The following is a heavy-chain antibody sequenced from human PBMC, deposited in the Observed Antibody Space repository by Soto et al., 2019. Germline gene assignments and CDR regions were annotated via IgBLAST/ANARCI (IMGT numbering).Heavy chain of an antibody. D-gene: IGHD2-15*01. J-gene: IGHJ6*02. CDR2: IYYSGST. Sequence: ETLSLTCTVSGGSISSYYWSWIRQPPWKGLEWIGYIYYSGSTNYNPSLKSRVTISVDTSKNQFSLKLSSVTAADTAVYYCARVDVVPLNYYYYGMDVWGQGTTVTVSS. CDR3: ARVDVVPLNYYYYGMDV. CDR1: GGSISSYY. V-gene: IGHV4-59*01.